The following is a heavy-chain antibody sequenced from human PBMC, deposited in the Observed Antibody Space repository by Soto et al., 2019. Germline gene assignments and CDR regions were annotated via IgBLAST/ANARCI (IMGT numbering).Heavy chain of an antibody. CDR3: ARTGGGMAARPLEY. CDR2: ISVYNGNK. Sequence: QVQLVQSGGEVRKPGASVEVSCKTSGYMFTTYGISWVRQVPGQGLEWMAWISVYNGNKKYAEKLQGRVTMTADTSTSTVSMELRGLTSDDTATYFCARTGGGMAARPLEYWGQGTLVTVSS. V-gene: IGHV1-18*01. J-gene: IGHJ4*02. D-gene: IGHD6-6*01. CDR1: GYMFTTYG.